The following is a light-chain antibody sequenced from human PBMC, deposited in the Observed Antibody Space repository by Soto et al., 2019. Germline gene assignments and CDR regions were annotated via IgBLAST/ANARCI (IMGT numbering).Light chain of an antibody. CDR1: QSFRGL. V-gene: IGKV3-11*01. CDR3: QQRHMWPIT. J-gene: IGKJ5*01. CDR2: DAY. Sequence: EIVMTQSPATLSVSPGERPTLACRASQSFRGLLAWYQQKPGQAPRLLIYDAYNRATGIPPRFSGSGSGTDFTLTISSLEPEDSAVYYCQQRHMWPITFGQGTRLEI.